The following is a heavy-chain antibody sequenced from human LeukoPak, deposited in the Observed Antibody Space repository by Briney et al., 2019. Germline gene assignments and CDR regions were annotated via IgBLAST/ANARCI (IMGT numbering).Heavy chain of an antibody. CDR2: IYSSGST. CDR1: GVSISNYY. CDR3: ARDLGLKSMDY. D-gene: IGHD2/OR15-2a*01. V-gene: IGHV4-4*07. Sequence: SETLSLTCSVSGVSISNYYWGWIRQPAGKGLEWIGRIYSSGSTNYNPSLKSRVTISVDTSKNQFSLKLSSVTAADTAVYYCARDLGLKSMDYWGQGTLVSVSS. J-gene: IGHJ4*02.